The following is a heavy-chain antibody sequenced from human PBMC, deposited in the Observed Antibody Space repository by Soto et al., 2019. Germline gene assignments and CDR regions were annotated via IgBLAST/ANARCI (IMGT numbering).Heavy chain of an antibody. V-gene: IGHV1-58*01. CDR2: IVVGSGNT. CDR3: AAEGLAVAAPGYYYYGMDV. D-gene: IGHD6-19*01. J-gene: IGHJ6*02. CDR1: GFTFTSSA. Sequence: SVKVSCKASGFTFTSSAVQWVRQARGQRLEGKGWIVVGSGNTNYAQKFQERVTITRDMSTSTAYMELSSLRSEDTAVYYCAAEGLAVAAPGYYYYGMDVWGQGTTVTVSS.